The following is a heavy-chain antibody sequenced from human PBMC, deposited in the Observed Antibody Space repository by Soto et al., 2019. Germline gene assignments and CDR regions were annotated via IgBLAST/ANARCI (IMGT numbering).Heavy chain of an antibody. Sequence: GGSLRLSCAASGFTFSDYGMHWVRQAPGKGLEWVAVIWYDGTNKYYADSVKGRFTISRDNYKNTLYLQMNSLRAEDTAVYYCARDDIPGIAVATYGVDVWGQGTTVTVYS. D-gene: IGHD6-19*01. CDR1: GFTFSDYG. CDR3: ARDDIPGIAVATYGVDV. V-gene: IGHV3-33*01. CDR2: IWYDGTNK. J-gene: IGHJ6*02.